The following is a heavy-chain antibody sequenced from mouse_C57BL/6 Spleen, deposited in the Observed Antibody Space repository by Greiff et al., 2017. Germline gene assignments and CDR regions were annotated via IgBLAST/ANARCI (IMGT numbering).Heavy chain of an antibody. D-gene: IGHD2-4*01. CDR3: ASPYYDYDWFAY. V-gene: IGHV14-3*01. J-gene: IGHJ3*01. Sequence: VHVKQSVAELVRPGASVKLSCTASGFNIKNTYMHWVKQRPEQGLEWIGRIDPANGNTKYAPKFQGKATITADTSSNTAYLQLSSLTSEDTAIYYCASPYYDYDWFAYWGQGTLVTVST. CDR1: GFNIKNTY. CDR2: IDPANGNT.